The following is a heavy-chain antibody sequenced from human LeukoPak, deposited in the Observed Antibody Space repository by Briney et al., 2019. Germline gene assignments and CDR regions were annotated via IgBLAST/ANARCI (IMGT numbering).Heavy chain of an antibody. CDR3: ARDLTSRYCSSGSCYFGAFDI. D-gene: IGHD2-15*01. Sequence: GRSLRLSCAASGFTFSSYGMHWVRQAPGKGLEWVAVIWYDGSNKYYADSVKGRFTISRDNSKNTLYLQMNSLRAEDTAVYYCARDLTSRYCSSGSCYFGAFDIWGQGTMVTVSS. J-gene: IGHJ3*02. V-gene: IGHV3-33*01. CDR2: IWYDGSNK. CDR1: GFTFSSYG.